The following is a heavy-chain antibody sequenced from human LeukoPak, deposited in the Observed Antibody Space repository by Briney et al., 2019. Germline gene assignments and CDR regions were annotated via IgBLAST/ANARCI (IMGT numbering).Heavy chain of an antibody. D-gene: IGHD3-10*01. Sequence: SETLSLTCAVYGGSFSGYYWRWIRQPPGKGLEWIGEINHSGSTKYNPSLKSRVTISVDTSKNQFSLKLSSVTAADTAVYYCARPFDYGSGSYSPFDYWGQGTLVTVSS. J-gene: IGHJ4*02. CDR2: INHSGST. CDR3: ARPFDYGSGSYSPFDY. CDR1: GGSFSGYY. V-gene: IGHV4-34*01.